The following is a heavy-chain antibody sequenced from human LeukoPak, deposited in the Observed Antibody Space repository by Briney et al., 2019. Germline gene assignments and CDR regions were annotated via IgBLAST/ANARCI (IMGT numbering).Heavy chain of an antibody. D-gene: IGHD4-11*01. CDR2: INHSGDT. J-gene: IGHJ6*03. Sequence: SETLSLTCAVSGGSLSADYWSWIRQSPRKGLEWIGEINHSGDTNYNPSLNSRLTISIDPSRNQVSLTLNSVTAADTAVYYCARGLKDSKRYYSYYYYMDVWGEGTKVTVSS. CDR1: GGSLSADY. CDR3: ARGLKDSKRYYSYYYYMDV. V-gene: IGHV4-34*01.